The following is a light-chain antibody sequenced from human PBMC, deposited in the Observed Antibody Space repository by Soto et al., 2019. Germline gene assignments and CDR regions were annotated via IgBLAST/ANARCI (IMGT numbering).Light chain of an antibody. J-gene: IGLJ2*01. CDR3: ASYTSSSTSVI. V-gene: IGLV2-14*01. Sequence: QSVLTQPASVSGSPGQSITISCTGTSSDVGGYKYVSWYQQHPDKAPKLIIFEVSNRPSGISSRFSCSKSCNTASLTISGLQAEDEADYYCASYTSSSTSVIFGRGTKLTVL. CDR2: EVS. CDR1: SSDVGGYKY.